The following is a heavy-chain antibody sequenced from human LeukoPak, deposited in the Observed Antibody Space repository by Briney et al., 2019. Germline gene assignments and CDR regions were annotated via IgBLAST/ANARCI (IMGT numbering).Heavy chain of an antibody. Sequence: ASVKVSCKASGYTFTNYAMHWVRQAPGQGLEWMGWINAGNGNTKYSQKFQGRVTMTTDTSTSTAYMELRSLRSDDTAVYYCARDGFFGSGIVGAFDIWGQGTMVTVSS. CDR2: INAGNGNT. V-gene: IGHV1-3*01. CDR3: ARDGFFGSGIVGAFDI. D-gene: IGHD3-10*01. J-gene: IGHJ3*02. CDR1: GYTFTNYA.